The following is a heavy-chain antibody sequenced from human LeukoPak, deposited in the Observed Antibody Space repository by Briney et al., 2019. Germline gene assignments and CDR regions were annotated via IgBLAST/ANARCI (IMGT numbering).Heavy chain of an antibody. Sequence: KPGGSLRLSCAASGFTFSDYCMSWIRQAPGKGLEWVSYISSSSSYTNYADSVKGRITISRDNAKNSLYLQMNSLRAEDTAVYYCAREQDFGEPHNPWGQGTLVTVSS. D-gene: IGHD3-10*01. CDR3: AREQDFGEPHNP. J-gene: IGHJ5*02. CDR2: ISSSSSYT. V-gene: IGHV3-11*05. CDR1: GFTFSDYC.